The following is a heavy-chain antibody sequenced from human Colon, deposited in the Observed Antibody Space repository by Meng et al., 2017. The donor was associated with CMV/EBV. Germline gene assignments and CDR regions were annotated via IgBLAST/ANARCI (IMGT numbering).Heavy chain of an antibody. CDR1: GLNVNKNY. Sequence: GESLKISCTASGLNVNKNYMNWVHQTPGKGLEWISVLYSDGATFVDYTYYADSVRGRFTISRDNAKKSLYLQMNSLRAEDTAVYYCVSERPSTLVVPGPFGMWGQGTMVTVSS. J-gene: IGHJ3*02. V-gene: IGHV3-53*01. D-gene: IGHD3-22*01. CDR2: LYSDGATFVDYT. CDR3: VSERPSTLVVPGPFGM.